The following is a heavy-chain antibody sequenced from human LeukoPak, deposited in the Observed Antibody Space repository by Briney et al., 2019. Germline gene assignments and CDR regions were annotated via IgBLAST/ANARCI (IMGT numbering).Heavy chain of an antibody. D-gene: IGHD3-10*01. CDR2: ISAYNGNT. CDR1: GYTFTSYG. V-gene: IGHV1-18*01. J-gene: IGHJ4*02. Sequence: ASVKVSCKASGYTFTSYGISWVRQAPGQGLEWMGWISAYNGNTNYAQKLQGRVTMTTDTSTSTAYMELWSLRSDDTAVYYCARGYGPAMVRGVIIYWGQGTLVTVSS. CDR3: ARGYGPAMVRGVIIY.